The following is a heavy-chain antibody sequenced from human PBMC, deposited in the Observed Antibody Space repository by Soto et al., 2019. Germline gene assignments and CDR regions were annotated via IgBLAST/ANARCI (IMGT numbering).Heavy chain of an antibody. D-gene: IGHD6-13*01. CDR2: IKQDGSEK. J-gene: IGHJ4*02. Sequence: EVQLVESGGGLVQPGGSLRLSCAASGFTFSSYWMSWVRQAPGKGLEWVANIKQDGSEKYYVDSVKGRFTISGDNAKNSLYLQMNSLRAEDTAVYYCARVSRVFSRIFRAAVVGYFDYWGQGTLVTVSS. CDR1: GFTFSSYW. CDR3: ARVSRVFSRIFRAAVVGYFDY. V-gene: IGHV3-7*01.